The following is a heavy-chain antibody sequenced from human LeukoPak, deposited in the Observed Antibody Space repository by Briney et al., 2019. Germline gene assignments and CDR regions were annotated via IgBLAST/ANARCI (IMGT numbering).Heavy chain of an antibody. D-gene: IGHD2-15*01. CDR2: ISYDGSNK. V-gene: IGHV3-30-3*01. CDR1: GFTFSSYA. J-gene: IGHJ6*02. Sequence: PGGSLRLSCAATGFTFSSYAMHWVRQAPGKGLEWVAVISYDGSNKYYADSVKGRFTISRDNSKNTLYLQMNSLRAEDTAVYCCARDSPAYCSGGSCFSGGMDVWGQGTTVTVSS. CDR3: ARDSPAYCSGGSCFSGGMDV.